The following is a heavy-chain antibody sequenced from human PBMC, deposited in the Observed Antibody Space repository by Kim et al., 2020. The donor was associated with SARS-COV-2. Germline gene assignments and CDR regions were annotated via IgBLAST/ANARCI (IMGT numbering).Heavy chain of an antibody. CDR1: GGSISSGGYY. D-gene: IGHD3-22*01. CDR3: AIETTYYYDSKPGGWFDP. V-gene: IGHV4-31*03. CDR2: IYYSGST. J-gene: IGHJ5*02. Sequence: SETLSLTCTVSGGSISSGGYYWSWIRQHPGKGLEWIGYIYYSGSTYYNPSLKSRVTISVDTSKNQFSLKLSSVTAADTAVYYCAIETTYYYDSKPGGWFDPWGQGTLVTVSS.